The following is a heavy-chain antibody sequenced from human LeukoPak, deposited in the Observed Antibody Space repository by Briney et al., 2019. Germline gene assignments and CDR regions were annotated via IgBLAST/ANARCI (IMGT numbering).Heavy chain of an antibody. CDR1: GFTFSAYW. V-gene: IGHV3-74*01. CDR2: IHKDGHNT. Sequence: GGSLRLSCAASGFTFSAYWMHWVRQAPGTGLMWVSRIHKDGHNTWYADSVTGRFTISRDNAKNTVYLQLNSLRVEDTAVYYCARGSEAAGTYYLDHWGQGNLVTVSS. J-gene: IGHJ4*02. CDR3: ARGSEAAGTYYLDH. D-gene: IGHD6-25*01.